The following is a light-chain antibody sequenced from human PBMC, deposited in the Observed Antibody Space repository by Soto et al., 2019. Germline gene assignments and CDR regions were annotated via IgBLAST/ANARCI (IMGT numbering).Light chain of an antibody. Sequence: QSVLTQPASVSGSPGQSITISCTGTSSDVGAYDLVSWYQHHPGKVPKLIIYEATKRPSGVSHRFSGSKSGSTASLTISGLQAEDEADYYCCAFAYSRVVFGGGTKLTVL. CDR1: SSDVGAYDL. J-gene: IGLJ3*02. V-gene: IGLV2-23*01. CDR3: CAFAYSRVV. CDR2: EAT.